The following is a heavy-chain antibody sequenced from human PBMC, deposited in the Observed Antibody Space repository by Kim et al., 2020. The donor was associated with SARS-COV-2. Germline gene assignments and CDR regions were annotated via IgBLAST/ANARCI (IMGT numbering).Heavy chain of an antibody. V-gene: IGHV1-69*13. J-gene: IGHJ4*02. CDR3: ARGPPYYYDSSGRPPNYFDY. D-gene: IGHD3-22*01. CDR1: GGTFSSYA. Sequence: SVKVSCKASGGTFSSYAISWVRQAPGQGLEWMGGIIPIFGTANYAQKFQGRVTITADESTSTAYMELSSLRSEDTAVYYCARGPPYYYDSSGRPPNYFDYWGQGTLVTVSS. CDR2: IIPIFGTA.